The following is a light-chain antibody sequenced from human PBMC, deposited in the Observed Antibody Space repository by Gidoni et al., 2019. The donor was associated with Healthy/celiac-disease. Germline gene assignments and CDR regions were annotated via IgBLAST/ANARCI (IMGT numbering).Light chain of an antibody. J-gene: IGKJ1*01. CDR1: QAVSNSY. Sequence: ESVLTQSPGTLSLSPGERATLSCRASQAVSNSYLAWYVQKPGQAPRLLIYGASNRATGTPDRFSGSGSGTDFTLIISRLEPEDFATYYFQQYGSSSGAFGQGTKVEIK. CDR2: GAS. CDR3: QQYGSSSGA. V-gene: IGKV3-20*01.